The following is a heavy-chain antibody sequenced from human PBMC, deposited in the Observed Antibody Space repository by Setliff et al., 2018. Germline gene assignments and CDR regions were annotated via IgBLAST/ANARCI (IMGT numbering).Heavy chain of an antibody. J-gene: IGHJ6*02. D-gene: IGHD5-18*01. CDR2: IKQDGSES. CDR1: GFVFGTYG. Sequence: PGESLKISCAASGFVFGTYGMHWVRQAPGKGLEWVANIKQDGSESYYVDPVKGRFTISRDNAKNSLYLQMNSLRVEDTAVYYCARDGGMGMVKGYYYGLDAWGPGTSVTVSS. CDR3: ARDGGMGMVKGYYYGLDA. V-gene: IGHV3-7*01.